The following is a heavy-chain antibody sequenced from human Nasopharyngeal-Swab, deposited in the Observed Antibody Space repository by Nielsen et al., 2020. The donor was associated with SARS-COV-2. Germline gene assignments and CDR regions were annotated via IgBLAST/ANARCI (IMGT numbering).Heavy chain of an antibody. D-gene: IGHD3-9*01. CDR1: GYTFTGYY. J-gene: IGHJ6*02. Sequence: ASVKVSCKASGYTFTGYYMHWVRQAPGQGLEWMGRINPNSGGTNYAQKFQGRVTMTRDTSTSTAYMELSRLRSDDTAVYYCARDRGYYDIFDGMDVWGQGTTVTVSS. V-gene: IGHV1-2*06. CDR2: INPNSGGT. CDR3: ARDRGYYDIFDGMDV.